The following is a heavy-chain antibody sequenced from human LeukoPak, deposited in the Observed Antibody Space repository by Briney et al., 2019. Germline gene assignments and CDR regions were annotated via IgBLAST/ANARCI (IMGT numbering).Heavy chain of an antibody. J-gene: IGHJ4*02. D-gene: IGHD3-16*02. CDR2: IGSVGEA. CDR3: ARGEVGGLVDLFDY. V-gene: IGHV3-13*04. Sequence: PGGSLRLSCVASGFTFSSYDMHWVRQATGKGLEWVSRIGSVGEASYSGSVKGRFTISRENDKNSLYLQMNSLRDGDTAVYYCARGEVGGLVDLFDYWGQGILVTVSS. CDR1: GFTFSSYD.